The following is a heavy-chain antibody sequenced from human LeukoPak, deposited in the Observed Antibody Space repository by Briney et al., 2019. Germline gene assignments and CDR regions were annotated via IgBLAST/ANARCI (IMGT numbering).Heavy chain of an antibody. CDR2: ISSSSSYI. J-gene: IGHJ4*02. V-gene: IGHV3-21*01. Sequence: GGSLRLSCAASGFTFSSYAMSWVRQAPGKGLEWVSSISSSSSYIYYADSVKGRFTTSRDNAKNSLYLQMNSLRAEDTAVYYCARGGVGATEPGDYWGQGTLVTVSS. CDR1: GFTFSSYA. D-gene: IGHD1-26*01. CDR3: ARGGVGATEPGDY.